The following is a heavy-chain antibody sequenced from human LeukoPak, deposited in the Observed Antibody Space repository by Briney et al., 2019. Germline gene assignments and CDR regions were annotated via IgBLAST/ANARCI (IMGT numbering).Heavy chain of an antibody. CDR2: INPNSGGT. J-gene: IGHJ4*02. D-gene: IGHD2-2*01. CDR3: ARGGPRYCSSTSCPRYLDY. CDR1: GYTFTGYY. Sequence: ASVKVSCKASGYTFTGYYMHWVRQAPGQGLEWMGWINPNSGGTNYAQKFQGWVTMTRDTSISTAYMELGRLRSDDTAVYYCARGGPRYCSSTSCPRYLDYWGQGTLVTVSS. V-gene: IGHV1-2*04.